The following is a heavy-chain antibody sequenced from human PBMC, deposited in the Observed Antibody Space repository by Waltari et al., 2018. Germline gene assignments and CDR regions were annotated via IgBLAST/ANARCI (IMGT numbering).Heavy chain of an antibody. D-gene: IGHD3-3*02. Sequence: QLQESGPGLGKPSETLSLTGTVSGDSFNRGTYYGAWIRQTPGQGLEYIGSIFYSGTTYYNPSLRSRVTISIDTPKRQISLEVASVTAEDTAVYYCASRVIAPFDYWGQGILVTVSS. CDR3: ASRVIAPFDY. J-gene: IGHJ4*02. V-gene: IGHV4-39*01. CDR1: GDSFNRGTYY. CDR2: IFYSGTT.